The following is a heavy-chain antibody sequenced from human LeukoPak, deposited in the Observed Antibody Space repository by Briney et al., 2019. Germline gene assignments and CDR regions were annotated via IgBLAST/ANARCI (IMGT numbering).Heavy chain of an antibody. CDR2: IYYSGST. Sequence: SETLSLTCTVSGGSISSYYWSWIRQPPGKGLEWIGYIYYSGSTNYNPSLKSRDTISVDTSKNQFSLKLSSVTAADTAVYYCARHPDYYGSGSSNWFDPWGQGTLVTVSS. CDR1: GGSISSYY. V-gene: IGHV4-59*01. J-gene: IGHJ5*02. CDR3: ARHPDYYGSGSSNWFDP. D-gene: IGHD3-10*01.